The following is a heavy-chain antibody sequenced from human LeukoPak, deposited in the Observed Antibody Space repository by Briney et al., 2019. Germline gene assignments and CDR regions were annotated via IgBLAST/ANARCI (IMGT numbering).Heavy chain of an antibody. CDR1: GFTFSSYA. CDR2: ISYDGSNK. D-gene: IGHD2-15*01. CDR3: AREVAAKSRADFDY. Sequence: PGGSLRLSCAASGFTFSSYAMHWVRQAPGKGLEWVAVISYDGSNKYYADSVKGRFTISRDNSKNTLYLQMNSLRAEDTAVYYCAREVAAKSRADFDYWGQGTLVTVSS. J-gene: IGHJ4*02. V-gene: IGHV3-30-3*01.